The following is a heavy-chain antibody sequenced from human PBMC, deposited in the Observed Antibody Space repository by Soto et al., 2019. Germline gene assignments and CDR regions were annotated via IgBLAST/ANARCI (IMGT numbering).Heavy chain of an antibody. Sequence: GGSLRLSCAASGFSFTNFAMSWVRQAPGKGREWVAGIGASGDITWYADSVKGRLSISRDNSKNTLYLQLNSLRFEDTAVYYCAKDDFTDRGDDYFDYWGPGTLVTVSS. CDR2: IGASGDIT. D-gene: IGHD2-21*02. J-gene: IGHJ4*02. CDR3: AKDDFTDRGDDYFDY. CDR1: GFSFTNFA. V-gene: IGHV3-23*01.